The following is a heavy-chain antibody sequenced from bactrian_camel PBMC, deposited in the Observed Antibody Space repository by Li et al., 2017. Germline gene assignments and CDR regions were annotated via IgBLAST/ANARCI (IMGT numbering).Heavy chain of an antibody. Sequence: HVQLVESGGGLVQSGGSLRLSCAASGFTFSSYYMSWVRQAPGKGLEWVSSIWSDGSNAYYTGSVKGWFTISLDNAKNTVYLQMNSLEPEDTAMYYCAAGELDYDMGTEECEFAYWGQGTQVTVS. CDR2: IWSDGSNA. V-gene: IGHV3S5*01. D-gene: IGHD5*01. J-gene: IGHJ4*01. CDR3: AAGELDYDMGTEECEFAY. CDR1: GFTFSSYY.